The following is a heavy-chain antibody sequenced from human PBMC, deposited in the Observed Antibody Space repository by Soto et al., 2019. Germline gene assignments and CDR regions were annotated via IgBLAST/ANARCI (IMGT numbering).Heavy chain of an antibody. CDR1: GFTFSSYW. V-gene: IGHV3-7*01. CDR3: ARDYHHLLLWFGELSTRDYYYYMDV. Sequence: GGSLRLSCAASGFTFSSYWMSWVRQAPGKGLEWVANIKQDGSEKYFVDTLKGRFTISRDNAKNSLYLQMNSLRADDTAVYYCARDYHHLLLWFGELSTRDYYYYMDVWGKGTTVTVSS. J-gene: IGHJ6*03. D-gene: IGHD3-10*01. CDR2: IKQDGSEK.